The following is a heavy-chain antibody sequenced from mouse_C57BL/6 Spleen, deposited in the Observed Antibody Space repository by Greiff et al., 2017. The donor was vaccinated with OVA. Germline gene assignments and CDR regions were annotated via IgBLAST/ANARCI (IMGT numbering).Heavy chain of an antibody. Sequence: LVESGPGLVKPSQSLSLTCSVTGYSITSGYYWNWIRQFPGNKLEWMGYISYDGSTTYNPTLKNRSSSTRDTTKNQFLLKLQSVTTEDTATYYCARERGNYAMDYWGQGTSVTVSS. CDR1: GYSITSGYY. CDR3: ARERGNYAMDY. J-gene: IGHJ4*01. CDR2: ISYDGST. V-gene: IGHV3-6*01.